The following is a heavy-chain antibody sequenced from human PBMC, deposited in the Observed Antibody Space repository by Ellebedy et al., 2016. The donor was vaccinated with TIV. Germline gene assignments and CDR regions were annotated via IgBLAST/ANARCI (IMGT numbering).Heavy chain of an antibody. CDR2: TYYRSKWYN. Sequence: SQTLSLTCVISGDSVSSNSAAWNWIRQSPSRGLEWLGRTYYRSKWYNDYAVSVKSRITINPDTSKNQFSLHLTSVTPEDTAVYYCARTETWGGGNWFDPWGQGTLVTVSS. CDR1: GDSVSSNSAA. J-gene: IGHJ5*02. D-gene: IGHD3-10*01. V-gene: IGHV6-1*01. CDR3: ARTETWGGGNWFDP.